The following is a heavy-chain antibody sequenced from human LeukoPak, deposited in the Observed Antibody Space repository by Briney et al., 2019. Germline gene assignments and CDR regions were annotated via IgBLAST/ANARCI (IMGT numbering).Heavy chain of an antibody. Sequence: PSETLSLTCAVSGGSISSGGYSWSWIRQPPGKGLEWIGYIYHSGSTNYNPSLKSRVTISVDTSKNQFSLKLSSVTAADTAVYYCARGGIYYDSSGYLFDYWGQGTLVTVSS. CDR2: IYHSGST. CDR3: ARGGIYYDSSGYLFDY. V-gene: IGHV4-30-2*01. D-gene: IGHD3-22*01. CDR1: GGSISSGGYS. J-gene: IGHJ4*02.